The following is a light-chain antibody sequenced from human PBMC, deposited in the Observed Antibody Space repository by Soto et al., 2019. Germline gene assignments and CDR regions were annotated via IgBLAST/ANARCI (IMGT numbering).Light chain of an antibody. Sequence: SALTQPASVSGSPGQSITISCTGTSSDVGGYDYVSWYQLHPGKAPKLMVFEVSNRPSGVSYRFSGSKSGNTASLTISGLQAEDEADYYFSSYTSSSTLFGTGTKVTVL. CDR3: SSYTSSSTL. CDR2: EVS. J-gene: IGLJ1*01. V-gene: IGLV2-14*01. CDR1: SSDVGGYDY.